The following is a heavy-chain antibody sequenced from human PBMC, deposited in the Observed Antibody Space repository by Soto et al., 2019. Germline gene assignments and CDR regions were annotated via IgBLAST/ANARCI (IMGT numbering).Heavy chain of an antibody. Sequence: PGGSLRLSCAASGFTFSSYAMSWVCQAPGKGLEWVSAISGSGGSTYYADSVKGRFTISRDNSKNTLYLQMNSLRAEDTAVYYCAKLDRGVVTPGDAFDIWGQGTMVTVSS. D-gene: IGHD2-21*02. CDR2: ISGSGGST. CDR1: GFTFSSYA. J-gene: IGHJ3*02. V-gene: IGHV3-23*01. CDR3: AKLDRGVVTPGDAFDI.